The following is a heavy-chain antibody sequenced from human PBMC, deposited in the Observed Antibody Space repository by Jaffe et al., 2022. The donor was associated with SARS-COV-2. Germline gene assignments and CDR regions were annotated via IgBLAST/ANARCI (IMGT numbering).Heavy chain of an antibody. Sequence: QLQLQESGPGLVKPSETLSLTCTVSGGSISSSSYYWGWIRQPPGKGLEWIGSIYYSGSTYYNPSLKSRVTISVDTSKNQFSLKLSSVTAADTAVYYCALRPVAYGYNDGGGWYFDLWGRGTLVTVSS. J-gene: IGHJ2*01. CDR1: GGSISSSSYY. CDR3: ALRPVAYGYNDGGGWYFDL. D-gene: IGHD5-18*01. CDR2: IYYSGST. V-gene: IGHV4-39*01.